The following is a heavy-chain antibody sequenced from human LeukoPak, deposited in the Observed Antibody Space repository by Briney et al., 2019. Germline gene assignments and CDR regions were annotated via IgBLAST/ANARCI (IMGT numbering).Heavy chain of an antibody. Sequence: PGESLQISCKGSEYRFTFYWIDWVRQMPGKGLEWMGSIDPGDSDVIYSPSFQGQVTISVDKSIHTAYLQWRSLKASDSALYYCARRTAIGPLFSWGQGTLVSVSS. J-gene: IGHJ5*02. V-gene: IGHV5-51*01. CDR2: IDPGDSDV. D-gene: IGHD2/OR15-2a*01. CDR3: ARRTAIGPLFS. CDR1: EYRFTFYW.